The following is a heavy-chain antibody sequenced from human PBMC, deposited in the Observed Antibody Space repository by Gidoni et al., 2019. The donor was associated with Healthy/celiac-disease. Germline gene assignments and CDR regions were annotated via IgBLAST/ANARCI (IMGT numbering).Heavy chain of an antibody. Sequence: EVQLVESGGGLIQPGGSLRLSCAASVFTVRSHYMSWVRQAPGKGLEWVSVIYSGGSTYYADSVKGRFTISRDNSKNTLYLQMNSLRAEDTAVYYCARDSGCSGGSCYSYLDYWGQGTLVTVSS. CDR1: VFTVRSHY. V-gene: IGHV3-53*01. CDR3: ARDSGCSGGSCYSYLDY. CDR2: IYSGGST. D-gene: IGHD2-15*01. J-gene: IGHJ4*02.